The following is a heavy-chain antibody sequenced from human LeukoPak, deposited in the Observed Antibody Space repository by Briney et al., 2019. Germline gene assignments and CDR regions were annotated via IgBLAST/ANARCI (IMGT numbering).Heavy chain of an antibody. CDR2: IYTSGST. V-gene: IGHV4-4*07. J-gene: IGHJ6*03. CDR3: ARESSDYGDYYYYYYMDV. Sequence: SETLSLTCTVSGGSISSYYWSWIRQPAGKGLDWIGRIYTSGSTNYNPSLKSRVTMSVDTSKNQFSLKLSSVTAADTAVYYCARESSDYGDYYYYYYMDVWGKGTTVTVSS. D-gene: IGHD4-17*01. CDR1: GGSISSYY.